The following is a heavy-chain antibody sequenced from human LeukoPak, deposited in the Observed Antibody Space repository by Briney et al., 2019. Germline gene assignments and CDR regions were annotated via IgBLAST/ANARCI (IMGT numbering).Heavy chain of an antibody. D-gene: IGHD3-22*01. Sequence: PGGSLRLSCAASGFTFSSYNLNWVRQAPGKGLEWVSYIRSSGSPTNYADSVKGRFTISRDNAKNSLYLQLNSLRAEDTAVYYCAREIGYYYMDVWGKGTTVTVSS. J-gene: IGHJ6*03. CDR1: GFTFSSYN. CDR2: IRSSGSPT. CDR3: AREIGYYYMDV. V-gene: IGHV3-48*04.